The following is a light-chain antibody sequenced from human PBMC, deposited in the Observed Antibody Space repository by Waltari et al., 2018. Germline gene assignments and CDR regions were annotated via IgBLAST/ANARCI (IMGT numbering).Light chain of an antibody. J-gene: IGKJ4*01. V-gene: IGKV3-15*01. Sequence: EIVMTQSPATLSVSPGEGATLPCRASQRIHTNFAWYQQKPGPPPRPPTFDASTRATGIPDRFSGSGSGTEFTLTISSLQSEDFAAYFCQHYNNWPLTFGGGTKVEIK. CDR2: DAS. CDR1: QRIHTN. CDR3: QHYNNWPLT.